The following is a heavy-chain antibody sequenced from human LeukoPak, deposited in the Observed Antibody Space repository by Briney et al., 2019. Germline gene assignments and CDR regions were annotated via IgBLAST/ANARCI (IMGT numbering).Heavy chain of an antibody. V-gene: IGHV3-15*01. CDR3: TTKAVLRFLDYFDY. J-gene: IGHJ4*02. CDR2: IKSKTDGGTT. Sequence: GGSLRLSCAASGFIFSNAWMSWVRQAPGKGLEWVGRIKSKTDGGTTDYAAPVKGRFTISRDDSKNTLYLQMNSLKTEDTAVYYCTTKAVLRFLDYFDYWGQGTLVTVSS. CDR1: GFIFSNAW. D-gene: IGHD3-3*01.